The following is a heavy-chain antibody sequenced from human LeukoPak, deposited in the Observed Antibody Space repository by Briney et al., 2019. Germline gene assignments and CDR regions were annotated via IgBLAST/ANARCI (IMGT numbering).Heavy chain of an antibody. CDR2: INPNSGGT. D-gene: IGHD1-26*01. Sequence: ASVKVSCTTSGYSFTDYYMHWVRQAPGQGLEWMGRINPNSGGTNYAQNFQGRVTMTRDTSISTAYMELSRLRSDDTAVYYCARDKEATRGFDYWGQGTLVTVSS. CDR3: ARDKEATRGFDY. V-gene: IGHV1-2*06. J-gene: IGHJ4*02. CDR1: GYSFTDYY.